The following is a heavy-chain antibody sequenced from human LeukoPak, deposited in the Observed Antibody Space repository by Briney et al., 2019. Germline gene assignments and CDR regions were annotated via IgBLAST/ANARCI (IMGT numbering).Heavy chain of an antibody. CDR3: ARNLIPEQLVLNF. CDR2: INHSGST. V-gene: IGHV4-34*01. Sequence: SETLSLTCAVYGGSFSGYYWSWIRQPPGKGLEWIGEINHSGSTNYNPSLKSRVTISVGTSKNQFSLKLSSVTAADTAVYYCARNLIPEQLVLNFWGQGTLVTVSS. J-gene: IGHJ4*02. CDR1: GGSFSGYY. D-gene: IGHD6-13*01.